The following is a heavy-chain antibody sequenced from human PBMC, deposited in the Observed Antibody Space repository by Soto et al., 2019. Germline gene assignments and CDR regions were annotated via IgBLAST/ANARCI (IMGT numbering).Heavy chain of an antibody. CDR1: GGSVSSGSYY. V-gene: IGHV4-61*01. CDR2: IYYSGST. J-gene: IGHJ1*01. CDR3: ARTPQVTQQLVHFEYFQH. Sequence: SETLSLTCTVSGGSVSSGSYYWSWIRQPPGKGLEWIGYIYYSGSTNYNPSLKSRVTISVDTSKNQFSLKLSSVTAADTAVYYCARTPQVTQQLVHFEYFQHWGQGTLVTVSS. D-gene: IGHD6-13*01.